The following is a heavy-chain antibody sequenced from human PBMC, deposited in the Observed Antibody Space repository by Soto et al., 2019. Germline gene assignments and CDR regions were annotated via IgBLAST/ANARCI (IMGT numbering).Heavy chain of an antibody. CDR2: IYYSGST. Sequence: AETLSLTCTVSGGSISSYYWSWIRQPPGKGLEWIGYIYYSGSTNYNPSLKGRVTISVDTSKNQFSLKLNSMTAADTAVYYCARHNYGSGRTYFDYWGQGTLVTVSS. V-gene: IGHV4-59*08. D-gene: IGHD3-10*01. CDR1: GGSISSYY. J-gene: IGHJ4*02. CDR3: ARHNYGSGRTYFDY.